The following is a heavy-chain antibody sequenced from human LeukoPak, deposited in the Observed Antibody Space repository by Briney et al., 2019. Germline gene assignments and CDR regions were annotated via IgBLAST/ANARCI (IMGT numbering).Heavy chain of an antibody. Sequence: GGSLRLSCAASGFIFSNYAMSWVRQAPGRGLEWVSVISGSAGSTYHADSVKGRFTISRDNSKNTLYLQMDSLRAEDTAVYYCARDLKTYSSSSWWGQGTLVTVSS. J-gene: IGHJ4*02. CDR1: GFIFSNYA. CDR3: ARDLKTYSSSSW. V-gene: IGHV3-23*01. D-gene: IGHD6-13*01. CDR2: ISGSAGST.